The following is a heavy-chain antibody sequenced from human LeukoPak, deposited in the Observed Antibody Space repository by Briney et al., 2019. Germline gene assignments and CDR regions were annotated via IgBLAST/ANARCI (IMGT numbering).Heavy chain of an antibody. CDR3: VRRGDASSGWGDHDF. D-gene: IGHD6-19*01. Sequence: GGSLRLSCAASGFTFNRNAISWVRQAPGKGLEWVSTVGGSGDKTLYADSVKGRFTISRDNSKNMVHLQMNSLTGEDTALYYCVRRGDASSGWGDHDFWGQGALVTVSS. V-gene: IGHV3-23*01. J-gene: IGHJ4*02. CDR1: GFTFNRNA. CDR2: VGGSGDKT.